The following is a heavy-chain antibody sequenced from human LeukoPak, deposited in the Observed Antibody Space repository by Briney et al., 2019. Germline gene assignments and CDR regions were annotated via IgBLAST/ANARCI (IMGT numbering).Heavy chain of an antibody. D-gene: IGHD2-15*01. V-gene: IGHV1-2*04. CDR1: GYTFTGYY. J-gene: IGHJ5*02. CDR3: ARVGLEAVAATSIDP. CDR2: INPNSGGT. Sequence: ASVKVSCKASGYTFTGYYMHWVRQAPGQGLEWMGWINPNSGGTNYAQKFQGWVTMTRDTSISTAYLQWSSLKASDTAMYYCARVGLEAVAATSIDPWGQGTLVTVSS.